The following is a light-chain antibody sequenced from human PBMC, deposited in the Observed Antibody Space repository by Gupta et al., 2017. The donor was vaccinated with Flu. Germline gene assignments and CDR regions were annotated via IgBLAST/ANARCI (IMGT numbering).Light chain of an antibody. CDR2: SNN. J-gene: IGLJ3*02. Sequence: QSVLSQLPSASRTPGQRVTISCSGSSSNIGSNTVNWYQQLPGTAPKLLISSNNQRPSGVPDRFSGSKSGTSASLAISGLQSEDEADYYCAAWDDSLNGRVFGGGTKLTVL. CDR3: AAWDDSLNGRV. V-gene: IGLV1-44*01. CDR1: SSNIGSNT.